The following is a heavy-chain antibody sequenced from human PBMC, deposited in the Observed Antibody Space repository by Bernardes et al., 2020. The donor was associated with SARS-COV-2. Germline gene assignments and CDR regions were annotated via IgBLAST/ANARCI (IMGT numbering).Heavy chain of an antibody. CDR3: AKDPMITFGGVIVPLDY. J-gene: IGHJ4*02. V-gene: IGHV3-30*18. Sequence: GGSLRLSCAASGFTFSSYGMHWVRQAPGKGLEWVAVISYDGSNKYYADSVKGRFTISRDNSKNTLYLQMNSLRAEDTAVYYCAKDPMITFGGVIVPLDYWGQGTLVTVSS. D-gene: IGHD3-16*02. CDR2: ISYDGSNK. CDR1: GFTFSSYG.